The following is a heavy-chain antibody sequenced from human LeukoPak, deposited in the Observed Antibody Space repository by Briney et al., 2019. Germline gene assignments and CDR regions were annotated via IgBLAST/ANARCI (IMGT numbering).Heavy chain of an antibody. CDR1: GGSISSSSYY. D-gene: IGHD3-3*01. CDR3: ARGLHYDFWSGSGSKALDS. CDR2: IYYSGST. J-gene: IGHJ4*02. Sequence: PSETLSLTCTVSGGSISSSSYYWGWIRQPPGKGLEWIGSIYYSGSTYYNPSHKSRVTISVDTSKNQFSLKLSSVTAADTAVYYCARGLHYDFWSGSGSKALDSWGQGTLVTVSS. V-gene: IGHV4-39*07.